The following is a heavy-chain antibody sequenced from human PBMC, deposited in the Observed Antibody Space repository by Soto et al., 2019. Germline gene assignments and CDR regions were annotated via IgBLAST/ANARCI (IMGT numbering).Heavy chain of an antibody. V-gene: IGHV3-74*01. CDR3: ARGVAYYDFWSSLLDV. Sequence: GSLRLSCAASGFTFSSYWMHWVRQAPGKGLVWVSRINSDGSSTSYADSVKGRFTISRDNAKNTLYLQMNSLRAEDTAVYYCARGVAYYDFWSSLLDVWGQGTTVTVSS. D-gene: IGHD3-3*01. CDR1: GFTFSSYW. J-gene: IGHJ6*02. CDR2: INSDGSST.